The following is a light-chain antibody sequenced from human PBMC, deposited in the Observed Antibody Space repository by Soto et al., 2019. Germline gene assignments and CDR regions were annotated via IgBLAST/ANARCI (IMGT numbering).Light chain of an antibody. V-gene: IGLV2-14*01. J-gene: IGLJ1*01. CDR2: EVS. Sequence: QLVLSHPTSACGSPGHTVNISCTGTSIDVGGYNYVSLYQQHPGKAPKIMIYEVSNRPSGVSNSFSGSKSGNTASLTISGLQAEDEADYYCSSYTSSSTLYVLGTG. CDR3: SSYTSSSTLYV. CDR1: SIDVGGYNY.